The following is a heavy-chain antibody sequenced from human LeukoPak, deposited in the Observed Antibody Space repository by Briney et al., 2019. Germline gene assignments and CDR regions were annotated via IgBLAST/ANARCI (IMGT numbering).Heavy chain of an antibody. CDR1: GGSITSDSFY. J-gene: IGHJ4*02. CDR2: TSGSGSP. V-gene: IGHV4-61*02. D-gene: IGHD3-3*01. Sequence: PSETLSLTCTVSGGSITSDSFYWSWIRQPAGKGLEWIGRTSGSGSPNYNPSFKSRVTISLDMSKNQFSLKLRSVTAADTAVYYCAKNYDFWSEQDYWGQGTLVTVSS. CDR3: AKNYDFWSEQDY.